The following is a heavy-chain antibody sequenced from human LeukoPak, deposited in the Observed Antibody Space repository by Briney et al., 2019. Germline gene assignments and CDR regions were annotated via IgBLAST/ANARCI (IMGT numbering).Heavy chain of an antibody. D-gene: IGHD5-24*01. V-gene: IGHV4-59*01. CDR1: GGSISSYY. CDR3: AREVRDGYNWPSVDY. Sequence: SETLSLTCTVSGGSISSYYWSWIRQPPGKGLEWIGYIYYSGSTNYNPSLKSRVTISVDTSKNQFSLKLSSVTAADTAVYYCAREVRDGYNWPSVDYWGQGTLVTVSS. CDR2: IYYSGST. J-gene: IGHJ4*02.